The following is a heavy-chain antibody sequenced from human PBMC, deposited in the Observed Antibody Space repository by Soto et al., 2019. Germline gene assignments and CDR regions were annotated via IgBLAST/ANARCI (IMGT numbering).Heavy chain of an antibody. CDR1: GGTFSSYP. CDR3: ARSRPIGAAGRDYYYGMDV. CDR2: IIPIVGRA. V-gene: IGHV1-69*10. Sequence: ASVKVSCKASGGTFSSYPIRWVLQAPGQGLEWMGGIIPIVGRANYARKFQGRVTMTRDKSTTTAYMELSSLRSEDTAVYYCARSRPIGAAGRDYYYGMDVWGPGTMVTVSS. J-gene: IGHJ6*02. D-gene: IGHD6-13*01.